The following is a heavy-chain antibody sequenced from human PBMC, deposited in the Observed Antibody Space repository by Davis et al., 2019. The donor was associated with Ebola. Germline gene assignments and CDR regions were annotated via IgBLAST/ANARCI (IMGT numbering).Heavy chain of an antibody. CDR1: GFTFSSYS. D-gene: IGHD2-2*01. Sequence: PGGSLRLSCAASGFTFSSYSMTWVRQAPGKGLECISYIYSGGAKYYADSVKGRFTISRDNSKNTLFLQMNSLRAEDTAMYYCARYCPGTNCYQGVRYGMDVWGQGTTVTVSS. J-gene: IGHJ6*02. CDR3: ARYCPGTNCYQGVRYGMDV. CDR2: IYSGGAK. V-gene: IGHV3-48*04.